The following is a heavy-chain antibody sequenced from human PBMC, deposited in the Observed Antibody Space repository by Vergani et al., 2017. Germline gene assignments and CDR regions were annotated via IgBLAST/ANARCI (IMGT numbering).Heavy chain of an antibody. Sequence: QVQLVQSGAEVKKPGSSVKVSCKASGGTFSSYAISWVRQAPGQGLEWMGGIIPIFGTANYAQKFQGRVTITADESTSTAYMELSSVTAADTAVYYCASSQRRDGYFDYWGQGTLVTVSS. CDR1: GGTFSSYA. J-gene: IGHJ4*02. CDR3: ASSQRRDGYFDY. D-gene: IGHD5-24*01. CDR2: IIPIFGTA. V-gene: IGHV1-69*01.